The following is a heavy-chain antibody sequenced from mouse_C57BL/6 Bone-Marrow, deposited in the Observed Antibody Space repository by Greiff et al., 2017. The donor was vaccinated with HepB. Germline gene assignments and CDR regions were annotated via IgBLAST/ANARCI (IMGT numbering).Heavy chain of an antibody. CDR2: IYPGDGDT. D-gene: IGHD1-1*01. Sequence: VMLVESGPELVKPGASVKISCKASGYAFSSSWMNWVKQRPGKGLEWIGRIYPGDGDTNYNGKFKGKATLTADKSSSTAYMQLSSLTSEDSAVYFCARGDGSSYYAMDYWGQGTSVTVSS. CDR1: GYAFSSSW. V-gene: IGHV1-82*01. J-gene: IGHJ4*01. CDR3: ARGDGSSYYAMDY.